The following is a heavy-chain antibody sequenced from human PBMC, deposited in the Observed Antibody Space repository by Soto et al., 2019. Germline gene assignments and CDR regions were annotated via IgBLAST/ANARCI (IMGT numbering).Heavy chain of an antibody. CDR1: GFTVGNNY. CDR3: AGTSSLDY. V-gene: IGHV3-66*01. CDR2: IYSGGST. Sequence: EVQLVESGGGLVQPGGSLRLSCAASGFTVGNNYMTWVRQAPGKGLEWVSLIYSGGSTYYTDSVKGRFTISRDNSKNTRYLQMNRLRAEDTAVYYCAGTSSLDYWGQGTLVTVSS. J-gene: IGHJ4*02. D-gene: IGHD3-10*01.